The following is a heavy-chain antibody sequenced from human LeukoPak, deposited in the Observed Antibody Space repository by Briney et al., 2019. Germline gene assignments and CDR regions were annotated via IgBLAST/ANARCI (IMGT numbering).Heavy chain of an antibody. CDR2: ISSSSSYI. V-gene: IGHV3-21*06. Sequence: GGSLRLSCAASGFTFSSYSMNWVRQAPGKGLEWVSSISSSSSYIYYADSVKGRFTISRDNSKNTLYLQMNSLRAEDTALYYCARVAAGTYWFDPWGQGTLVTVSS. CDR1: GFTFSSYS. CDR3: ARVAAGTYWFDP. D-gene: IGHD6-13*01. J-gene: IGHJ5*02.